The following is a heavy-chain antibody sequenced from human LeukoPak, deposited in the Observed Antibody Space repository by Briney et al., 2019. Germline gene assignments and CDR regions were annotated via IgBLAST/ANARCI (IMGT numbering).Heavy chain of an antibody. D-gene: IGHD6-13*01. CDR3: ATTIAAAGTLDY. V-gene: IGHV1-69*01. CDR2: IIPIFGTA. CDR1: GGTFSSYA. J-gene: IGHJ4*02. Sequence: AASVKVSCKASGGTFSSYAISWVRQAPGRGLEWMGGIIPIFGTANYAQKFQGRVTITADESTSAAYMELSSLRSGDTAVYYCATTIAAAGTLDYWGQGTLVTVSS.